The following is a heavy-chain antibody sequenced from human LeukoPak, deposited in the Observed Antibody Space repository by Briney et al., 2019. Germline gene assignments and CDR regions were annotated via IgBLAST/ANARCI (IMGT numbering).Heavy chain of an antibody. CDR2: INWNGGST. Sequence: GGSLRLSCAASGFTVSSKYMSWVRQAPGKGLEWVSGINWNGGSTGYADSVKGRSTISRDNAKNSLYLQMYSLRAEDTALYYCARGGITIFGVVTNSDYWGQGTLVTVSS. J-gene: IGHJ4*02. CDR1: GFTVSSKY. D-gene: IGHD3-3*01. CDR3: ARGGITIFGVVTNSDY. V-gene: IGHV3-20*04.